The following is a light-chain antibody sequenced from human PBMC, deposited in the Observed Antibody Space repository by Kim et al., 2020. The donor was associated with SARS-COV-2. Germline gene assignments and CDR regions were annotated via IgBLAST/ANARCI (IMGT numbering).Light chain of an antibody. V-gene: IGKV1-39*01. CDR1: QNINSH. Sequence: DIQMTQSPSSLSVSVGDRVTITCRTSQNINSHLNWYHQKPGRAPKLLIYAASTLQGGVPPRFSGSGSETDFTLTISSLQPEDFATYFCQQTYISPFTFGPGTKVDIK. CDR3: QQTYISPFT. J-gene: IGKJ3*01. CDR2: AAS.